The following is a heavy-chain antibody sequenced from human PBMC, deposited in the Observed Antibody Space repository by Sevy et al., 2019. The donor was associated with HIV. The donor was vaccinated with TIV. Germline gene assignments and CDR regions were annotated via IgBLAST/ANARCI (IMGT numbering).Heavy chain of an antibody. CDR3: ARDQRTCSSTSCYNYYYYGMDV. CDR1: GYTFTSYG. D-gene: IGHD2-2*02. V-gene: IGHV1-18*01. Sequence: ASVKVSCKASGYTFTSYGISWVRQAPGQGLEWMGWISAYNGNTNYAQKLQGRVTMSTDTSTSTAYMELRSLRSDDTAVYYCARDQRTCSSTSCYNYYYYGMDVWGQGTTVTVSS. CDR2: ISAYNGNT. J-gene: IGHJ6*02.